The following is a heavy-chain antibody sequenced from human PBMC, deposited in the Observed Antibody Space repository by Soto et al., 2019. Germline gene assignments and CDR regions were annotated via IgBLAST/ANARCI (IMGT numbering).Heavy chain of an antibody. CDR1: GFSLSTSGVG. CDR3: ARKGYGDYPMGY. D-gene: IGHD4-17*01. V-gene: IGHV2-5*02. J-gene: IGHJ4*02. CDR2: IYWDDYK. Sequence: QITLKESVPSLVKPTQTLTLTCTFSGFSLSTSGVGVGWLRQPPGKGLEWLAVIYWDDYKHYSPSLKRRLTTTKETSKNQVVLTMTNMDPVDTATYYCARKGYGDYPMGYGGQGTLVTVSS.